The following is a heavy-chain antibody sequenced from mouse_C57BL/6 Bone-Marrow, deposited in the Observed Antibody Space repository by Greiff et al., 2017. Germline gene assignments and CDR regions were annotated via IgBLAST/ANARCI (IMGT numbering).Heavy chain of an antibody. V-gene: IGHV1-9*01. CDR1: GYTFTGYW. J-gene: IGHJ4*01. CDR3: SRKNCAYYAMDY. Sequence: QVQLQQSGAELMKPGASVKLSCKATGYTFTGYWIEWVKQRPGHGLEWIGEILPGNGSTKYNEKFKGKATFTADTASNTAYMHLSSRTTYDSAIDYYSRKNCAYYAMDYWGQGTSVTVSS. D-gene: IGHD4-1*01. CDR2: ILPGNGST.